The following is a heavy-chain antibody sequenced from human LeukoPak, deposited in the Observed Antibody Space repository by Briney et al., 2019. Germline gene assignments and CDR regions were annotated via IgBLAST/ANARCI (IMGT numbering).Heavy chain of an antibody. CDR1: GYAFTSYD. Sequence: ASVKVSCKASGYAFTSYDINWVRQATGQGLEWMGWINTNTGNPTYAQGFTGRFVFSLDTSVSTAYLQISSLKAEDTALYYCARAGLYNWNYEGTAYFDYWGQGTLVTVSS. V-gene: IGHV7-4-1*02. D-gene: IGHD1-7*01. J-gene: IGHJ4*02. CDR3: ARAGLYNWNYEGTAYFDY. CDR2: INTNTGNP.